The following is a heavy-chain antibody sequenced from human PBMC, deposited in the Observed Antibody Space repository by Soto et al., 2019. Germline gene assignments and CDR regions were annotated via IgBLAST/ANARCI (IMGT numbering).Heavy chain of an antibody. CDR3: AKDVPSDYTPDY. CDR1: GFTFSSYA. J-gene: IGHJ4*02. CDR2: ISGSGGST. D-gene: IGHD4-17*01. V-gene: IGHV3-23*01. Sequence: EVQLLEAGGGLVQPGGSLRLSCAASGFTFSSYAMSWVRQAPGKGLEWVSAISGSGGSTYYADSVKGRFSISRDNSKNTLYLQMNSMRADATDVYYCAKDVPSDYTPDYLGPGTLVTVSS.